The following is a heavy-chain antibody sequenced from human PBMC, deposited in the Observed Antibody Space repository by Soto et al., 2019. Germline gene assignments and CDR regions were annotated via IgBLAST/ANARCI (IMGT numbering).Heavy chain of an antibody. CDR3: AKDRVIVVVPALLF. J-gene: IGHJ4*02. D-gene: IGHD2-2*01. Sequence: GGSLRLSCAASGFSFRSYAMSWVRQAPGKGLEWVSAISGSGGSTYYADSMKGRFTISRDNSKNTLYLQMNSLRAEDTAVYYCAKDRVIVVVPALLFWGQGTLVTVSS. CDR1: GFSFRSYA. CDR2: ISGSGGST. V-gene: IGHV3-23*01.